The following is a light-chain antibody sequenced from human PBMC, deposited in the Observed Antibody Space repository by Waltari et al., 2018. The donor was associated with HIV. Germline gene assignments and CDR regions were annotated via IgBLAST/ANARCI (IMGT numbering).Light chain of an antibody. CDR3: QQRYNWPLT. Sequence: EIVLTQSPVTLSLSPGQRATLSCRASQSIASQLARYQQKPGQSPRLLVYDTSNRATGIPARFSGSGSGTDFTLAISSLEPEDFAVYYCQQRYNWPLTFGGGTKVEIK. CDR2: DTS. CDR1: QSIASQ. V-gene: IGKV3-11*01. J-gene: IGKJ4*01.